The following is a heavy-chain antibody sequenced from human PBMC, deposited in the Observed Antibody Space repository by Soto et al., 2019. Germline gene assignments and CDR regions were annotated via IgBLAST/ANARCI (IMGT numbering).Heavy chain of an antibody. D-gene: IGHD2-15*01. CDR1: GGTFGSYA. CDR3: SRSQGGSSSLDIYYYYYYGMDV. V-gene: IGHV1-69*01. CDR2: IIPIFGTA. Sequence: QVQLVQSGAEVKKPGSSVKVSCKAPGGTFGSYAISWVRQAPVQGLEWMGGIIPIFGTAKYAQKFQGRVTITADESTSTGYMELSSLRSEDTAVYYCSRSQGGSSSLDIYYYYYYGMDVWGQGTTVTVSS. J-gene: IGHJ6*02.